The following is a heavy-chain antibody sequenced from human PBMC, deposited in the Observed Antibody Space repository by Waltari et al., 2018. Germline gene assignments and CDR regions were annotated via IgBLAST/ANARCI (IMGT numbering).Heavy chain of an antibody. Sequence: QVQLQESAPGLVTPSGTLSLTCAVSGVSLSSSNWWSWVRQPPGKGLEWLGEIHPSGTTNYNPSLKSRVTISVDNSKNQFSLKLSSVTAADTAVYYCARDRGLRGGYDSWGQGTLVTVSS. V-gene: IGHV4-4*02. CDR2: IHPSGTT. D-gene: IGHD5-12*01. J-gene: IGHJ5*02. CDR3: ARDRGLRGGYDS. CDR1: GVSLSSSNW.